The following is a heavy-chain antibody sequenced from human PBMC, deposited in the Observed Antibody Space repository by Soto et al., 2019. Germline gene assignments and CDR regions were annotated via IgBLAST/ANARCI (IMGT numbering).Heavy chain of an antibody. J-gene: IGHJ4*02. Sequence: QVQLVESGGGVVQPGRSLRLSSAASGFTFSSYGMHWVRQAPGKGLEWVAVIWYDGSNKYYADSVKGRFTISRDNSKNTLYLQMNSLRAEDTAVYFCARRREAAAGSGGGFDYWGQGTLVTVSS. CDR2: IWYDGSNK. CDR1: GFTFSSYG. CDR3: ARRREAAAGSGGGFDY. V-gene: IGHV3-33*01. D-gene: IGHD6-13*01.